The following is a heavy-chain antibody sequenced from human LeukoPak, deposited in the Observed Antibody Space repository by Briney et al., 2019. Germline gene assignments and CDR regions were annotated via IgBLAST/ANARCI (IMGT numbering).Heavy chain of an antibody. J-gene: IGHJ6*02. CDR3: TSYGSGSYYPNYYYYYGMDV. CDR1: GFTFSSYA. CDR2: ISYDGSNK. Sequence: GGSLRLSCAASGFTFSSYAMHWVRQAPGMGLEWVAVISYDGSNKYYADSVKGRFTISRDNSKNTLYLQMNSLRAEDTAVYYCTSYGSGSYYPNYYYYYGMDVWGQGTTVTVSS. D-gene: IGHD3-10*01. V-gene: IGHV3-30-3*01.